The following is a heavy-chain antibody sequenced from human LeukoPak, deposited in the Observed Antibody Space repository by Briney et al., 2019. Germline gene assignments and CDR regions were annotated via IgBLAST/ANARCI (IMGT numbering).Heavy chain of an antibody. CDR1: GYTFTSYG. Sequence: ASVKVSCKASGYTFTSYGISWVRQAPGQGLEWMGWISAYNGNTNYAQKLQGRVTMTTDTSTSTAYMELRSLRSDDTAVYYCARDPSGYSYGLSYFQHWGQGTLGTVSS. J-gene: IGHJ1*01. V-gene: IGHV1-18*01. CDR3: ARDPSGYSYGLSYFQH. CDR2: ISAYNGNT. D-gene: IGHD5-18*01.